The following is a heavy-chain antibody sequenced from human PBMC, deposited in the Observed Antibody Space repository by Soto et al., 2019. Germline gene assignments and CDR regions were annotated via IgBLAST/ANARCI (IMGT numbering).Heavy chain of an antibody. V-gene: IGHV3-33*01. CDR1: GFTFSSYG. J-gene: IGHJ3*02. CDR2: IWYDGSNK. CDR3: ARELDGIAVAGDAFDI. D-gene: IGHD6-19*01. Sequence: QVQLVESGGGVVQPGRSLRLSCAASGFTFSSYGMHWVRQAPGKGLEWVAVIWYDGSNKYYADSVKVRFTISRDNSKNTLYLQMNSLRAEDTAVYYCARELDGIAVAGDAFDIWGQGTMVTVSS.